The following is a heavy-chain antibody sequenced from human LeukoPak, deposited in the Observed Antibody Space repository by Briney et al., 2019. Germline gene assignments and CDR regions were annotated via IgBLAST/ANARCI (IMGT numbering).Heavy chain of an antibody. CDR2: IYYSGST. V-gene: IGHV4-39*01. Sequence: SETLSLTCTVSGGSISSSYYYWGWIRQPPGKGLEWIGSIYYSGSTYYNPSLKSRVTISVDTSKNQFSLKLRSVTAADTAVYYCATRPVAFDIWGQGTMVTVSS. CDR3: ATRPVAFDI. CDR1: GGSISSSYYY. J-gene: IGHJ3*02.